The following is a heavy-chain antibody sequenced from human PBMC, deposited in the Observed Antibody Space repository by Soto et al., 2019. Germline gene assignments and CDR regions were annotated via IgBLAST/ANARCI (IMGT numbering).Heavy chain of an antibody. Sequence: ASVKVSCKASGYTFTSYYMHWVRQAPGQGLEWMGIINPSGGSTSYAQKFQGRVTMTRDTSTSTVYMELSSLRSEDTAVYYCARRPRYCSSTSCYTFGMDVWGQGTTVTVSS. CDR2: INPSGGST. J-gene: IGHJ6*02. CDR3: ARRPRYCSSTSCYTFGMDV. CDR1: GYTFTSYY. V-gene: IGHV1-46*01. D-gene: IGHD2-2*02.